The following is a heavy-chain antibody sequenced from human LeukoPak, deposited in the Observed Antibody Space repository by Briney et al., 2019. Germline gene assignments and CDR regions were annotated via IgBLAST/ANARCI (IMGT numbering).Heavy chain of an antibody. CDR2: INQSGTT. Sequence: PSETLSLTCAVYGGSLSGYYWTWIRQSPGKGLEWIGEINQSGTTNYNPSLKSRVTISVDTSKNQFSLKLTSVTAADAAVYYCARVGAHYYYYYTEVWGKGTTVTASS. V-gene: IGHV4-34*01. CDR1: GGSLSGYY. J-gene: IGHJ6*03. D-gene: IGHD3-16*01. CDR3: ARVGAHYYYYYTEV.